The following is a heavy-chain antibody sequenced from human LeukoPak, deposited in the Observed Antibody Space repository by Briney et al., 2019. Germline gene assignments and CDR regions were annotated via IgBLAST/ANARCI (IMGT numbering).Heavy chain of an antibody. V-gene: IGHV4-59*12. D-gene: IGHD3-10*01. CDR2: LYYSGNT. CDR1: GGSISSYY. J-gene: IGHJ4*02. CDR3: ARKENVYYYFDY. Sequence: SETLSLTCTVSGGSISSYYWHWIRQPPGKGLEWIGYLYYSGNTYYNPSLKSRVTMSVDTSKNQSSLKLSSVTAVDTAVYYCARKENVYYYFDYWGQGTLVTVSS.